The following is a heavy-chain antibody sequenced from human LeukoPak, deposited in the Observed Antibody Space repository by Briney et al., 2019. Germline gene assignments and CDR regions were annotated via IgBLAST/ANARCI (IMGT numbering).Heavy chain of an antibody. CDR1: GGSISSSSYY. D-gene: IGHD6-19*01. CDR3: ARHWGSSGQRKPLDY. J-gene: IGHJ4*02. V-gene: IGHV4-39*01. CDR2: IYYSGST. Sequence: SETLSLTCTVSGGSISSSSYYWGWIRQPPGKGLEWIGSIYYSGSTYYNPSLKSRVTISVDTSKNQFSLKLSSVTAADTAVYYCARHWGSSGQRKPLDYWGQGTLVTVSS.